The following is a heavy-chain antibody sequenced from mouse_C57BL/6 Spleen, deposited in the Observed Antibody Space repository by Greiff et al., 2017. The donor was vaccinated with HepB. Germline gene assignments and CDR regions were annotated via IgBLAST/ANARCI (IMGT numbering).Heavy chain of an antibody. D-gene: IGHD1-1*01. CDR2: IDPSDSYT. CDR1: GYTFTSYW. Sequence: VQLQQPGAELVKPGASVKLSCKASGYTFTSYWMQWVNQRPGQGLEWIGEIDPSDSYTNYNQKFKGKATLTVDTSSSTAYMQLSSLTSEDSAVYYCARSTVVAPDYWGQGTTLTVSS. J-gene: IGHJ2*01. CDR3: ARSTVVAPDY. V-gene: IGHV1-50*01.